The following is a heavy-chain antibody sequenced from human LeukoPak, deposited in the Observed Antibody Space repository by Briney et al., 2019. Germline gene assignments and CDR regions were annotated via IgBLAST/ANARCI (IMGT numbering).Heavy chain of an antibody. Sequence: ASVKVSCKASGGTFSSYAISWVRQAPGQGLEWMGGIIPIFGTANYAQKFQGRVTITADESTSTAYMELSSLRSEDTAVYYCARGKWERLRSSNMPGHDAFDIWGQGTMVTVSS. CDR2: IIPIFGTA. CDR3: ARGKWERLRSSNMPGHDAFDI. CDR1: GGTFSSYA. J-gene: IGHJ3*02. V-gene: IGHV1-69*13. D-gene: IGHD1-26*01.